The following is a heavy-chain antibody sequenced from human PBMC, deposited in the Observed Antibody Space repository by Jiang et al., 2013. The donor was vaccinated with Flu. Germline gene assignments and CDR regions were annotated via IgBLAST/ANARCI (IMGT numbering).Heavy chain of an antibody. D-gene: IGHD2-21*02. CDR3: ARSWGVVVTATNLFDY. CDR1: GFSLSTSGVG. CDR2: IDWDDDK. V-gene: IGHV2-70*01. Sequence: KPTQTLTLTCTFSGFSLSTSGVGVGWIRQPPGKALEWLALIDWDDDKYYSTSLKTRLTISKDTSKNQVVLTMTNMDPVDTATYYCARSWGVVVTATNLFDYWGQGTLVT. J-gene: IGHJ4*02.